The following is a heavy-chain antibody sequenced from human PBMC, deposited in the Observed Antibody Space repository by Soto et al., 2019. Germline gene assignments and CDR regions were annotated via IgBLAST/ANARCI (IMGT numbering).Heavy chain of an antibody. CDR2: INHSGST. CDR3: ARDLRITLQRADYMDV. J-gene: IGHJ6*03. CDR1: GGSFSGYY. Sequence: SETLSLTCAVYGGSFSGYYWSWIRQPPGKGLEWIGEINHSGSTNYNPSLKSRVTISVDTSKNRFSLKLSSVTAADTAVYYWARDLRITLQRADYMDVWGKGTTVTVSS. V-gene: IGHV4-34*01. D-gene: IGHD4-4*01.